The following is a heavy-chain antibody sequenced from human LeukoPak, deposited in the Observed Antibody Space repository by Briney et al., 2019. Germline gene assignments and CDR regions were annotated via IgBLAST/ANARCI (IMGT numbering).Heavy chain of an antibody. CDR3: ARGGNSAYNMDV. J-gene: IGHJ6*03. V-gene: IGHV3-21*06. CDR2: ISSSSSYI. CDR1: GFTFTNYS. D-gene: IGHD1-14*01. Sequence: GGSLRLSCAASGFTFTNYSMNWVRQAPGKGLEWVSSISSSSSYIFYADSMKGQFTISRDNAKNSLYLQMNSLRAEDTAVYYCARGGNSAYNMDVWGKGTTVTVSS.